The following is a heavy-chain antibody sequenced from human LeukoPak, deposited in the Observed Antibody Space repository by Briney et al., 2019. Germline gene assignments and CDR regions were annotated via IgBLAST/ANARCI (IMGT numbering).Heavy chain of an antibody. J-gene: IGHJ4*02. D-gene: IGHD2-15*01. CDR1: GESFSGYY. CDR2: INHSGST. Sequence: SETLSLTCAVYGESFSGYYWSWIRQPPGKGLEWIGEINHSGSTNYNPSLKSRVTISVDTSKNQFSLKLSSVTAADTAVYYCARGRHCSGGSCSFDYWGQGTLVTVSS. V-gene: IGHV4-34*01. CDR3: ARGRHCSGGSCSFDY.